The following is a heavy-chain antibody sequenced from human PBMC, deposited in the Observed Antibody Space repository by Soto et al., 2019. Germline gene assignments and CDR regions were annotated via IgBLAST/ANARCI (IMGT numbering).Heavy chain of an antibody. J-gene: IGHJ4*02. CDR3: VRTSLVVAAATREDY. D-gene: IGHD2-15*01. CDR2: INSDGSST. CDR1: GFTFSSYW. Sequence: EVQLVESGGGLVQPGGSLRLSCAASGFTFSSYWMHWVRQAPGKGLVWVSSINSDGSSTSYADSVKGRFTNSRDNAKNTLYLQMNSLRAEDTAVYYCVRTSLVVAAATREDYWGQGTLVTVSS. V-gene: IGHV3-74*01.